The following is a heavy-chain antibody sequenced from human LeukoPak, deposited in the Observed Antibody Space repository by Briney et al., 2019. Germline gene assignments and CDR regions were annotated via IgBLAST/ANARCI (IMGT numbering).Heavy chain of an antibody. CDR3: ARGPNSNWSGLDF. Sequence: GGSLRLSCTASGFSFSGHWMHWARQGPGKGLVWVSRISPTGSTTSYADSVKGRFTVSRDTAQNTLYLQVNNLRAEDTAVYYCARGPNSNWSGLDFWGQGTLLTVSS. D-gene: IGHD6-6*01. CDR2: ISPTGSTT. V-gene: IGHV3-74*01. J-gene: IGHJ4*02. CDR1: GFSFSGHW.